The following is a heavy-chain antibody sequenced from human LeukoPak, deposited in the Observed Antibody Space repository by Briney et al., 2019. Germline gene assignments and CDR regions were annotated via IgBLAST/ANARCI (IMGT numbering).Heavy chain of an antibody. J-gene: IGHJ4*02. CDR2: IYTSGST. D-gene: IGHD4-17*01. Sequence: NPSETLSLTCTVSGSSISSGSYYWSWIRQPAGKGLEWIGRIYTSGSTNYNPSLKSRVTISVDTSKNQFSLKLSSVTAADTAVYYCARNYGDLEGFDYWGQGTLVTVSS. CDR1: GSSISSGSYY. CDR3: ARNYGDLEGFDY. V-gene: IGHV4-61*02.